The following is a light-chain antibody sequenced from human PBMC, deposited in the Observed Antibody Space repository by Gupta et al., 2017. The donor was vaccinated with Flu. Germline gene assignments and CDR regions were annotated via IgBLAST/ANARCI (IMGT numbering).Light chain of an antibody. Sequence: DIVMTQSPLSLSVNPGEPASISCKSSQSLRNYLDWYLQKPGQSPQLLISVGSNRASGVPDRFSGSGSGTDFTLKISRVDAEDVGVYYCRQALQTPQTFGQGTKLEIK. J-gene: IGKJ1*01. CDR1: QSLRNY. CDR2: VGS. V-gene: IGKV2-28*01. CDR3: RQALQTPQT.